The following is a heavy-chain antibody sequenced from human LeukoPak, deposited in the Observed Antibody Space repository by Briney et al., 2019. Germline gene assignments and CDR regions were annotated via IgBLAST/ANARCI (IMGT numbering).Heavy chain of an antibody. Sequence: SETLSLTCAVYGGSFSGYYWSWIRQPPGKGLEWIGEINHSGSTNYNPSLKSRVTISVDTSKNQFSLRLSSVTAADTAVYHCARAKSGWYYFDYWGQGTLVTVSS. CDR2: INHSGST. CDR3: ARAKSGWYYFDY. CDR1: GGSFSGYY. V-gene: IGHV4-34*01. J-gene: IGHJ4*02. D-gene: IGHD6-19*01.